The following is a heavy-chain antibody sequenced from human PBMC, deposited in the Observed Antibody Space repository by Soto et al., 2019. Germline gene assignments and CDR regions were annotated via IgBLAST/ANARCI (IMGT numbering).Heavy chain of an antibody. CDR2: IYHSGST. J-gene: IGHJ4*02. D-gene: IGHD6-6*01. CDR1: GGSISSGGYS. CDR3: AREATIAARLDS. Sequence: PSETLSLTCAVSGGSISSGGYSWSWIRQPPGKGLEWIGYIYHSGSTYYNPSLKSRVTISVDTSKNQFSLKLSSVTAADTAVYYCAREATIAARLDSWGQGTLVTVS. V-gene: IGHV4-30-2*05.